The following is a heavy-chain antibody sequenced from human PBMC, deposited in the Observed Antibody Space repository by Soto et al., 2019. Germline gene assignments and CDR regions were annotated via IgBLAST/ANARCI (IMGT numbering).Heavy chain of an antibody. Sequence: EVQLLESGGGLVQPGGSLRLSCAASRLTFSNYAMSWVRQAPGKGLEWVSAISSSGTSTYSADSVKGRFTISRDNSKNTLYLQMNSLRAEDTAVYYCARWSMVRGAPKYARYYFDYWGQGTLVTVSS. D-gene: IGHD3-10*01. V-gene: IGHV3-23*01. CDR2: ISSSGTST. CDR3: ARWSMVRGAPKYARYYFDY. J-gene: IGHJ4*02. CDR1: RLTFSNYA.